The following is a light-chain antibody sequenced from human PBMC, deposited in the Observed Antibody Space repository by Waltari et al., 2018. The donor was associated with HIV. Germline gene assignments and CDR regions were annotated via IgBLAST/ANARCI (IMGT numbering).Light chain of an antibody. V-gene: IGKV3-11*01. CDR3: QQREDGPPT. Sequence: EIVLTQSPATLSLSPGEGATLTCKASQTAHNYFAWYQRKPGQAPRLLVYDASRRATGVPARFSGSGSGTNFTLTISGLESEDGAIYYCQQREDGPPTFGGGTKVEIK. J-gene: IGKJ4*01. CDR1: QTAHNY. CDR2: DAS.